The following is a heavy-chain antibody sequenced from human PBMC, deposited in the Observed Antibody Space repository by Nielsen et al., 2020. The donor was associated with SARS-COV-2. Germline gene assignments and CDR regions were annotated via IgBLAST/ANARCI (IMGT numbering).Heavy chain of an antibody. V-gene: IGHV3-9*01. CDR2: ISWNSGSI. CDR1: GFTFDDYA. D-gene: IGHD2-21*01. J-gene: IGHJ4*02. Sequence: SLKLSCAASGFTFDDYAMHWVRQAPGKGLEWVSGISWNSGSIGYADSVKGRFTISRDNAKNSLYLQMNSLRAEDTALYYCAKSLYPVVGPVDYWVQGTLVTVSS. CDR3: AKSLYPVVGPVDY.